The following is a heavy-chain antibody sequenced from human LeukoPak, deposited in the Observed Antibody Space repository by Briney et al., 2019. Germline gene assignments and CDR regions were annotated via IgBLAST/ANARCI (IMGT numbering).Heavy chain of an antibody. J-gene: IGHJ4*02. D-gene: IGHD3-10*01. CDR3: ARDLGGSGSPFDY. Sequence: GGSLRLSCAASGFTFSSYGMHWVRQAPGKGLEWVAVIWYDGSNKYYADSVKGRFTISRDNSKNTLYLQMNSLRAEDTAVYYCARDLGGSGSPFDYWGQGTLVTLSS. CDR2: IWYDGSNK. CDR1: GFTFSSYG. V-gene: IGHV3-33*01.